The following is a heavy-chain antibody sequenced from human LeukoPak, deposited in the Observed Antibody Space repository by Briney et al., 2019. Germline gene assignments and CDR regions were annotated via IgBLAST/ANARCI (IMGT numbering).Heavy chain of an antibody. CDR1: GGSISSSSYY. D-gene: IGHD4-11*01. V-gene: IGHV4-39*01. Sequence: PSETLSLTCTVSGGSISSSSYYWGWIRQPPGKGLEWIGSIYYSGSTYYNPSLKSRVTISVDTSKNQFSLKLSSVTAADTAVYYCARRDYSNLFDYWGQGTLVTVSS. CDR3: ARRDYSNLFDY. J-gene: IGHJ4*02. CDR2: IYYSGST.